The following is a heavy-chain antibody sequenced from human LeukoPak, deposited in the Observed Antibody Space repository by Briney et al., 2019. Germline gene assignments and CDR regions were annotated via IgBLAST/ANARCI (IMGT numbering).Heavy chain of an antibody. CDR2: IYYSGST. Sequence: SETLSLTCSVSGYSISSNNWWGWIRQPPGKGLEWIGYIYYSGSTYHNPPLKSRGTMSVETSKNQSSLKVSSVTAVDTAVYYCARTAVETGTYFDYWGQGTLVTVSS. J-gene: IGHJ4*02. D-gene: IGHD5-18*01. CDR3: ARTAVETGTYFDY. V-gene: IGHV4-28*01. CDR1: GYSISSNNW.